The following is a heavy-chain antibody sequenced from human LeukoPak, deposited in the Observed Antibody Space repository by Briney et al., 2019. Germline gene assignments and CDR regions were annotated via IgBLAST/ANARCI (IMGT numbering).Heavy chain of an antibody. D-gene: IGHD1-26*01. CDR3: ARDNFPTTPAAYLFDY. CDR2: ISYDGSNK. Sequence: PGRSLRLSCAASGFTFSSYAMHWVRQAPGKGLEWVAVISYDGSNKYYADSVKGRFTISRDNSKNTLYLQMNSLRAEDTAVYYCARDNFPTTPAAYLFDYWGQGTLVTVSS. V-gene: IGHV3-30-3*01. J-gene: IGHJ4*02. CDR1: GFTFSSYA.